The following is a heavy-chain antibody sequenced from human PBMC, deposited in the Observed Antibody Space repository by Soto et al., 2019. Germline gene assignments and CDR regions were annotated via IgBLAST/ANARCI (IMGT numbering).Heavy chain of an antibody. D-gene: IGHD1-1*01. CDR2: ISAHNGNT. J-gene: IGHJ4*02. Sequence: QVHLVQSGAEVKKPGASVKVSCKASGYTFTSYGITWVRQAPGQGLEWMGWISAHNGNTDYEQKLQGRVIVTRDTSTSTAYMELRSLRSDYTAVYYCARGRYGDYWGQGALVTVSS. V-gene: IGHV1-18*01. CDR3: ARGRYGDY. CDR1: GYTFTSYG.